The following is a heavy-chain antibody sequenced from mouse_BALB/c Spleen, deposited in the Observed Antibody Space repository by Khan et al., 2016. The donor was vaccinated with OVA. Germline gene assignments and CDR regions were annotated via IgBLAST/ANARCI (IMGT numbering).Heavy chain of an antibody. D-gene: IGHD1-1*01. CDR1: GYTFTSYW. CDR3: ASIKKLVATYCDY. Sequence: QVQLQQPGAELVKAGASVKMSCKASGYTFTSYWMHWVKQRLGQGLEWFAETNPTNGRTYYTEKFKSKATLTVDKSSSTAYMLLSGPTFEDSAVYYCASIKKLVATYCDYWGQGTTLTVSS. CDR2: TNPTNGRT. V-gene: IGHV1S81*02. J-gene: IGHJ2*01.